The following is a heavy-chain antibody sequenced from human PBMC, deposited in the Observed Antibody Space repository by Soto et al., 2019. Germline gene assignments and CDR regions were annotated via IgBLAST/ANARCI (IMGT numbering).Heavy chain of an antibody. CDR1: GFTFSSYG. V-gene: IGHV3-30*18. Sequence: QVQLVESGGGVVQPGRALRHSCAAAGFTFSSYGMHWVRQAPGKGLEWVAVISYDGSNKYYADSVKGRFTISRDNSKNTRYLQMNSLRAEDTAVYYCAKELEGLRYIHWLPQNGAFDIWGQGTMVTVSS. CDR3: AKELEGLRYIHWLPQNGAFDI. CDR2: ISYDGSNK. J-gene: IGHJ3*02. D-gene: IGHD3-9*01.